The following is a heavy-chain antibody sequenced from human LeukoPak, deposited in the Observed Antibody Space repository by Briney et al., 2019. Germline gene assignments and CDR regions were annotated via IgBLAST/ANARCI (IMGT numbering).Heavy chain of an antibody. D-gene: IGHD3-22*01. CDR2: INQDGSEK. V-gene: IGHV3-7*01. Sequence: GGSLRLSCAASGFTFSSNWMSWVRQAPGKGLEWVATINQDGSEKYYVDSVKGRFTISRDTSKNTLYLIINTLRPEDTAVYYCARDDDTSGYFTYFFDYWGQGTLVTVSS. CDR3: ARDDDTSGYFTYFFDY. CDR1: GFTFSSNW. J-gene: IGHJ4*02.